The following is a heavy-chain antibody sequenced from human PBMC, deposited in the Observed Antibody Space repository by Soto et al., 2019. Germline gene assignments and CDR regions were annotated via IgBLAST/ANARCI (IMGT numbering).Heavy chain of an antibody. J-gene: IGHJ4*02. CDR1: GYTFTSYG. CDR3: ARTHLLRIAALSY. Sequence: ASVKVSCKASGYTFTSYGISWVRQAPGQGLEWMGWVGTSNGNTNYAQKLQGRVTMTTDTSTSTVYMELNSLRSDDTAVYYCARTHLLRIAALSYWGQGTLVTVSS. V-gene: IGHV1-18*01. D-gene: IGHD6-6*01. CDR2: VGTSNGNT.